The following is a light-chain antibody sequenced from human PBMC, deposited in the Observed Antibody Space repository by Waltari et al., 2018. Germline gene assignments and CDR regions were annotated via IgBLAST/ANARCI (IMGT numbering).Light chain of an antibody. CDR2: HAS. J-gene: IGKJ1*01. Sequence: EIVLTQSPGTLSLSPGERATLSCRASQGVGKYLAWYQQRPGQAPRLLLYHASIRATGIPDRFSGSGSGTAFSLTISRLEPEDFAVYYCQKYDFLPATFGQGTTVEIK. V-gene: IGKV3-20*01. CDR3: QKYDFLPAT. CDR1: QGVGKY.